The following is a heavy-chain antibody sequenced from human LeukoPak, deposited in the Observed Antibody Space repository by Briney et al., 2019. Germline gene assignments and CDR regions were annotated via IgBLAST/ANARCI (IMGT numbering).Heavy chain of an antibody. CDR2: ISAYNGHT. V-gene: IGHV1-18*01. CDR3: ARAKQSAVRTLDY. Sequence: SVKVSCKASGYTFSSYGITWVRQAPGQGLEWMGWISAYNGHTVHAQRFECRDSMTTDASTNTAYMEVRSLTSDDTAIYYCARAKQSAVRTLDYWGQGTLVTVSS. J-gene: IGHJ4*02. D-gene: IGHD4-17*01. CDR1: GYTFSSYG.